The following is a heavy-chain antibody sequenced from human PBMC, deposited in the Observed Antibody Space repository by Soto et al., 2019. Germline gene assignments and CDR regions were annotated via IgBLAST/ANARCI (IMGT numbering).Heavy chain of an antibody. CDR3: ARDQNAWYGNYYYYYYMDV. J-gene: IGHJ6*03. Sequence: GGSLRLSCAASGFTFSSYWMSWVRQAPGKGLEWVANIKQDGSEKYYVDSVKGRFTISRDNAKNSLYLQMNSLRAEDTAVYYCARDQNAWYGNYYYYYYMDVWGKGTTVTVS. D-gene: IGHD6-13*01. V-gene: IGHV3-7*01. CDR1: GFTFSSYW. CDR2: IKQDGSEK.